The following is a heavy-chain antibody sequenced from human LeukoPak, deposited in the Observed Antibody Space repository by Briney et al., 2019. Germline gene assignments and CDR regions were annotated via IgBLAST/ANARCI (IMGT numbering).Heavy chain of an antibody. CDR2: INSSGNYT. CDR3: ARRYCPTNSCSSSRFDC. J-gene: IGHJ4*02. D-gene: IGHD2-2*01. CDR1: GFPFNDYY. V-gene: IGHV3-11*03. Sequence: GSLRLSFAASGFPFNDYYMSWIRQAPGGGLEGGSYINSSGNYTNYADSVKGRFTISRDDAKNSLYLQMDSLRAEDTAFYYCARRYCPTNSCSSSRFDCWGQGTLVTVSS.